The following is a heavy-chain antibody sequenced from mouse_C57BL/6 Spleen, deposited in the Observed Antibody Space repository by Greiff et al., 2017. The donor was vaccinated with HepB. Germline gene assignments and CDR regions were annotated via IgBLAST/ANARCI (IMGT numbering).Heavy chain of an antibody. V-gene: IGHV5-16*01. J-gene: IGHJ4*01. D-gene: IGHD2-12*01. CDR2: INYDGSST. CDR1: GFTFSDYY. Sequence: DVMLVESEGGLVQPGSSMKLSCTASGFTFSDYYMAWVRQVPEKGLEWVANINYDGSSTYYLDSLKSRFIISRDNAKYILYLQMSSLKSEDTATYYCARDAAYRGMDYWGQGTSVTVSS. CDR3: ARDAAYRGMDY.